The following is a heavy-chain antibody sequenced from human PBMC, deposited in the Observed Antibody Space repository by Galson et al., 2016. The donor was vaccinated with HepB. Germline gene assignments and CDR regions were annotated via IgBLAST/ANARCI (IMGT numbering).Heavy chain of an antibody. V-gene: IGHV3-23*01. CDR1: GLTFSNYA. CDR2: ISGDTTTT. Sequence: SLRLSCAASGLTFSNYAMTWVRQAPGKGLEWVSSISGDTTTTYYADSVKGRFTISRDNSKNTFYLQMNSLRAEDTASYYCAKGGGSTWYISPRLVDPWGQGTLVTVSS. CDR3: AKGGGSTWYISPRLVDP. J-gene: IGHJ5*02. D-gene: IGHD6-13*01.